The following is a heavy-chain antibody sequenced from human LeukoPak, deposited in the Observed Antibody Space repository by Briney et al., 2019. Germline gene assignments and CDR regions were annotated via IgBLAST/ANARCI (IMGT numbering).Heavy chain of an antibody. D-gene: IGHD2-2*01. CDR1: GFTFSSYA. Sequence: PGGSLRLSCAASGFTFSSYAMHWVRQAPGKGLEWVAVISYDGSNKYYADSVKGRFTISRDNSKNTLYLQMNSLRAEDTAVYYCAKSLGWVVPAATFYYYGMDVWGQGTTVTVSS. J-gene: IGHJ6*02. CDR2: ISYDGSNK. V-gene: IGHV3-30-3*02. CDR3: AKSLGWVVPAATFYYYGMDV.